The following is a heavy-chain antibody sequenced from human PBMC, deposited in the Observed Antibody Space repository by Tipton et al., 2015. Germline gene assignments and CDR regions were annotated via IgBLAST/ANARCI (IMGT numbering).Heavy chain of an antibody. CDR3: AKSGLSRLIVVVPPLGY. CDR2: ISGTGVRT. Sequence: GSLRLSCAASGFTFSSYAMSWVRQAPGKGLEWVSSISGTGVRTHHADSVKGRFTISRDNSKNTLYLQMNSLRAEDTAVYYCAKSGLSRLIVVVPPLGYWGQGTLVTVSS. V-gene: IGHV3-23*01. CDR1: GFTFSSYA. D-gene: IGHD2-2*01. J-gene: IGHJ4*02.